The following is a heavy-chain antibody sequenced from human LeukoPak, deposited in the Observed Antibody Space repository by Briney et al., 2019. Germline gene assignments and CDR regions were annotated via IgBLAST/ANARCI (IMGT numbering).Heavy chain of an antibody. D-gene: IGHD3-22*01. CDR2: INTDGSST. V-gene: IGHV3-74*01. CDR3: ARGVYYYDSSGSY. CDR1: GFTFSRHW. J-gene: IGHJ4*02. Sequence: GGSLRLSCAASGFTFSRHWMHWVRQAPGRGLVWISRINTDGSSTSYADSVKGRFTISRDNAKNTLYLQMNSLRAEDTAVYYCARGVYYYDSSGSYWGQGTLVTVSS.